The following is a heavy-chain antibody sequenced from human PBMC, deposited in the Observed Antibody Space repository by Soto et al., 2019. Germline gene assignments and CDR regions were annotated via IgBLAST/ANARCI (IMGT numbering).Heavy chain of an antibody. D-gene: IGHD5-18*01. CDR3: ARVGEGYGLVFDY. CDR2: MSYSGST. V-gene: IGHV4-39*01. Sequence: QLQLQESGPGLVKPSETLSLTCSVTGGSINSSSYYWVWIRQPPGKGLGWIGSMSYSGSTHQNPSLKSRVTISVETSKNQLCLKLTSVTAADTAVYYCARVGEGYGLVFDYWGQGTLVTVSS. J-gene: IGHJ4*02. CDR1: GGSINSSSYY.